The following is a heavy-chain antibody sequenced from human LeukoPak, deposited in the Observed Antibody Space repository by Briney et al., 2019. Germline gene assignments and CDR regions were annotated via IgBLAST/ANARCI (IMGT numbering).Heavy chain of an antibody. Sequence: GGSLRLSCAASGFTFSAYAMAWVRQVPVKGLEWVATISASGANTHYADSAKGRFTIARVNSMSTLFLQMNGLRADDTAVYYCTKDPGDHSWYFVLWGQGTLVTVSS. CDR2: ISASGANT. D-gene: IGHD6-13*01. CDR1: GFTFSAYA. J-gene: IGHJ4*02. V-gene: IGHV3-23*01. CDR3: TKDPGDHSWYFVL.